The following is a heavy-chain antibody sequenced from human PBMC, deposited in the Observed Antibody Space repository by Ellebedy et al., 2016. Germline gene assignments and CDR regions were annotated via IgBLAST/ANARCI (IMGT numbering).Heavy chain of an antibody. CDR2: IRNDESEK. V-gene: IGHV3-7*03. CDR1: GFTISNYW. J-gene: IGHJ4*02. CDR3: ARYGLSGTFDL. D-gene: IGHD3-10*01. Sequence: GGSLRLSCVASGFTISNYWMAWVRQAPGKGLEWVANIRNDESEKYFVDSVKGRFTISRDNAKNSVYLQMSSLRVEDTAVYYCARYGLSGTFDLWGQGTPVTVSS.